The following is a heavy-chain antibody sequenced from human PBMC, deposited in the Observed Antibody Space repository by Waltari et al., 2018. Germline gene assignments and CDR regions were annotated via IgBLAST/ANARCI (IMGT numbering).Heavy chain of an antibody. D-gene: IGHD3-3*01. CDR1: RITYSSSA. V-gene: IGHV1-58*02. CDR2: IVVGGGNT. Sequence: SVKVSCKTSRITYSSSAIQWVRQARGQRPEWIGWIVVGGGNTNYAQKFQERVTITRDMSTSTAYMELSSLRSEDTAIYYCAASVQEWLTIDYWGQGTLVTVSS. J-gene: IGHJ4*02. CDR3: AASVQEWLTIDY.